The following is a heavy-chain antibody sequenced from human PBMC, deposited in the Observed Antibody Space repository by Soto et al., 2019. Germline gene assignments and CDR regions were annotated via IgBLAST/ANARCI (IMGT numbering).Heavy chain of an antibody. CDR1: GGTFSTSA. CDR3: ARDKARQQLGGNYYYYILDV. CDR2: IMPVFATP. D-gene: IGHD3-3*02. J-gene: IGHJ6*02. V-gene: IGHV1-69*12. Sequence: QVQLVQSGAEVKKPGSSVKVSCKASGGTFSTSAISWVRQAPGQGLEWVGGIMPVFATPDYAQKFQGRVTISADESTTTAYLELTSLRTDDTAVYYCARDKARQQLGGNYYYYILDVWGQGTAIIVSS.